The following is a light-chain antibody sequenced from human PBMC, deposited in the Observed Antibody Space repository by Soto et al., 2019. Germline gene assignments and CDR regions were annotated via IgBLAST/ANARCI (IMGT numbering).Light chain of an antibody. CDR3: QQTSAFPRT. J-gene: IGKJ1*01. V-gene: IGKV1-12*01. CDR2: GAS. CDR1: RDISNS. Sequence: DIQRTKSPSSVSSSVGDRLTITCRASRDISNSLAWYQQTPGKAPKLLLRGASSLHRGVPSRFSGGGAGTEFNLTISSLQPEDVATYYCQQTSAFPRTFGQGTKVDVK.